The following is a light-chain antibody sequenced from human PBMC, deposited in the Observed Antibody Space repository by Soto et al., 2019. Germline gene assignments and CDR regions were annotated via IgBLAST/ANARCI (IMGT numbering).Light chain of an antibody. J-gene: IGKJ1*01. CDR2: GAS. CDR1: QSVSSY. CDR3: QQYLTSPKT. V-gene: IGKV3-15*01. Sequence: EIVMTQSPATLSVSPGERATLSCRASQSVSSYLAWYQQKPGQAPRLLIYGASTRATDIPARFSGSGSGTEFTLTISRLEPEDFAVYYCQQYLTSPKTFGQGTKV.